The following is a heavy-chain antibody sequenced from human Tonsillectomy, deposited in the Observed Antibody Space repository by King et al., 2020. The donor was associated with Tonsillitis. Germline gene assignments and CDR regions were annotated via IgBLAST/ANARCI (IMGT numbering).Heavy chain of an antibody. CDR2: INPSGGRT. CDR1: GYTFTNYY. D-gene: IGHD2-2*01. V-gene: IGHV1-46*01. CDR3: ARVRVDVPAGIDY. J-gene: IGHJ4*02. Sequence: LVQSGAEVKKPGASVKVSCKASGYTFTNYYMHWVRQAPGQGLEWMGIINPSGGRTTYAQKFQGRVTMTRDTSTSTVYMELSNLRSEDTAVFYCARVRVDVPAGIDYWGQGTLLTVSS.